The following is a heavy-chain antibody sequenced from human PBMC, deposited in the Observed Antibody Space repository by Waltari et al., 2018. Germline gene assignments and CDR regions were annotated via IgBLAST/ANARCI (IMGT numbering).Heavy chain of an antibody. V-gene: IGHV4-38-2*01. D-gene: IGHD6-19*01. J-gene: IGHJ4*02. CDR3: ARHALMIAVADFDY. CDR1: GYSISSGYY. Sequence: QVQLQESGPGLVKPSETLSLTCAVSGYSISSGYYWGWIRQPPGKGLEWIGSIYHSGRTYYNPSLKSRVTISVDTAKNQFSLKLSSVTAADTAVYYCARHALMIAVADFDYWGQGTLVTVSS. CDR2: IYHSGRT.